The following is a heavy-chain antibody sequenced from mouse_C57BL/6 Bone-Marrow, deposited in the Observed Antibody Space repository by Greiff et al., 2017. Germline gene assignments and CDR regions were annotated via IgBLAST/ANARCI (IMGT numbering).Heavy chain of an antibody. Sequence: QVQLQQSGAELARPGASVKLSCKASGYTFTSYGISWVKQRTGQGLEWIGEIYPRSGNTYYNEKFKGKATLTADKSSSTAYMELRSLTSEDSAVYFCARRRGNYLYAMDYWGQGTSVTVSS. D-gene: IGHD2-1*01. CDR1: GYTFTSYG. V-gene: IGHV1-81*01. CDR2: IYPRSGNT. CDR3: ARRRGNYLYAMDY. J-gene: IGHJ4*01.